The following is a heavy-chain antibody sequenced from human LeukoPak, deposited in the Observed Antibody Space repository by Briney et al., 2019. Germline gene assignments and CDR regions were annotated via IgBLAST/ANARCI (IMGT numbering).Heavy chain of an antibody. CDR3: ARALWGYNLIDYYYYYMDV. CDR1: GFIFSNYW. CDR2: IKYDGSET. V-gene: IGHV3-7*01. D-gene: IGHD5-24*01. J-gene: IGHJ6*03. Sequence: PGGSLRLSCEASGFIFSNYWMSWVRQAPGKGLEWVANIKYDGSETYYVDSVKGRFTISRDNAKNSLYLQMNSLRAEDSAVYYCARALWGYNLIDYYYYYMDVWGEGTTVTVSS.